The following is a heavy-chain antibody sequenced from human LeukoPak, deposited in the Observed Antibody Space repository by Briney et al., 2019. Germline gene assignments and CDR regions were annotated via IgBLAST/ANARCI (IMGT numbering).Heavy chain of an antibody. CDR3: ARVSTRSGTTYYFDY. Sequence: GGSLRLSCVGYGFTFDYWMSWVRQAPGKGLEWVANINDDESEKYYVDSVKGRFTVSRDNARSSLFLQMNSLSAEDTAIYFCARVSTRSGTTYYFDYWGQGTLVTVSP. CDR1: GFTFDYW. D-gene: IGHD3-10*01. J-gene: IGHJ4*02. V-gene: IGHV3-7*01. CDR2: INDDESEK.